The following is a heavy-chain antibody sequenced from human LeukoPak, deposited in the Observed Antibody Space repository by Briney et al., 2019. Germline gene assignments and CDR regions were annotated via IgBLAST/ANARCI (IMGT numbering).Heavy chain of an antibody. CDR1: GGSISSYY. Sequence: ETLSLTCTVSGGSISSYYWSWVRQAPGKGLEWVANIKQDGSEKYYVDSVKGRFTISRDNAKNSLYLQMNSLRAEDTAVYYCARENHLRARFQHWGQGTLVTVSS. CDR2: IKQDGSEK. D-gene: IGHD3-3*02. V-gene: IGHV3-7*01. CDR3: ARENHLRARFQH. J-gene: IGHJ1*01.